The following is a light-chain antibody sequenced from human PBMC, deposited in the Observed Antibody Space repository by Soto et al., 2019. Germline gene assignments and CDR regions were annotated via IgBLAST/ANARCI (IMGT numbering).Light chain of an antibody. CDR2: GAS. V-gene: IGKV3-20*01. Sequence: EIVLTQSPGTLSLSPGERATLSCRASQSVSSSSLAWYQQKPGQAPWLLIYGASSRASGIPDRFSGSGSGTDFTLTITRLEPEDFAVYYCQQYGSSPWTFGQGTKVEIK. CDR3: QQYGSSPWT. J-gene: IGKJ1*01. CDR1: QSVSSSS.